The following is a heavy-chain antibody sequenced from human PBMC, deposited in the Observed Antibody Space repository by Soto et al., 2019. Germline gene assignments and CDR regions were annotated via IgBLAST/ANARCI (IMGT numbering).Heavy chain of an antibody. J-gene: IGHJ4*02. CDR3: ARGRQRGYSSSSYFDY. CDR1: GGSFSGYY. V-gene: IGHV4-34*01. Sequence: SETLSLTCAVYGGSFSGYYWSWIRQPPGKGLEWIGEINHSGSTNYNPSLKSRVTISVDTSKNQFSLKLSSVTAADTAVYYCARGRQRGYSSSSYFDYWGQGTLVTVSS. CDR2: INHSGST. D-gene: IGHD6-6*01.